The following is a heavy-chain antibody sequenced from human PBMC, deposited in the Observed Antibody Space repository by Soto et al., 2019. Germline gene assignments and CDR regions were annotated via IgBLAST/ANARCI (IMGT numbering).Heavy chain of an antibody. D-gene: IGHD6-25*01. Sequence: ASGKVSCKASVYTFTSYGISWVRQAPGQWVEWMGWISSYNGDTNXSQNLQGRVXMTTDASTSTSXMELRXLRADDTAVYYCASPGRHDGFDICGQGTMVTVS. CDR2: ISSYNGDT. J-gene: IGHJ3*02. V-gene: IGHV1-18*01. CDR1: VYTFTSYG. CDR3: ASPGRHDGFDI.